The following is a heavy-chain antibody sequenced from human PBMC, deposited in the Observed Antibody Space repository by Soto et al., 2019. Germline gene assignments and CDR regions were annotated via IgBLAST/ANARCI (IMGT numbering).Heavy chain of an antibody. D-gene: IGHD3-10*01. J-gene: IGHJ4*02. V-gene: IGHV3-9*01. CDR1: GFMFDDYA. CDR3: AKDSREGWCGEFRGSDY. CDR2: ISWNSGSI. Sequence: EVQLVESGGGLVQPGRSLRLSCAASGFMFDDYAMHWVRQAPGKGLEWASGISWNSGSIGYADSVKGRFTISRDNAKNYLYLQMNSLRAEDTALYYCAKDSREGWCGEFRGSDYWGQGTLVTVSS.